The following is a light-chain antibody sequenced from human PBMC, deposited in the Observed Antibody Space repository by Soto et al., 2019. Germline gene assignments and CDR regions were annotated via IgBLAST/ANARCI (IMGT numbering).Light chain of an antibody. CDR2: DAS. CDR1: QDISNY. Sequence: DIQMTQSPSSLSASVGDRVTITCQASQDISNYLNWYQQKTGKAPKLLSYDASSLETGVPSRFSGSRSGTDFTFTISSLQPEDIATYYCQQYDNLPHFGGGTKVEIK. CDR3: QQYDNLPH. V-gene: IGKV1-33*01. J-gene: IGKJ4*01.